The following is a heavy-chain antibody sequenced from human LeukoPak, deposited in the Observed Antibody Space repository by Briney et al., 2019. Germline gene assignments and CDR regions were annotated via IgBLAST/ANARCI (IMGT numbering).Heavy chain of an antibody. CDR2: INHSGST. J-gene: IGHJ5*02. CDR1: GGSFSGYY. D-gene: IGHD5-12*01. Sequence: SETLSLTCAVYGGSFSGYYWSWIRQPPGKGLEWIGEINHSGSTNYNPSLKSRVTISVDTSKNQFSPNLSSVTAADTAVYYCARGGGGIDSGDDQRVWNWFDPWGQGTLVTVSS. CDR3: ARGGGGIDSGDDQRVWNWFDP. V-gene: IGHV4-34*01.